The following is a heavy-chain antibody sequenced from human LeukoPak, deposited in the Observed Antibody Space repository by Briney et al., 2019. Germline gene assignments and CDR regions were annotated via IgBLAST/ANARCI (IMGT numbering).Heavy chain of an antibody. V-gene: IGHV4-59*01. CDR2: IYYSGST. CDR1: GGSISSYY. D-gene: IGHD6-13*01. CDR3: ARVGSWYYFDY. Sequence: SETLSLTRTVSGGSISSYYWSWIRQPPGKGLEWIGYIYYSGSTNYNPSLKSRVTISVDTSKNQFSLKLTSVTAADTAVYYCARVGSWYYFDYWGQGTLVTVSS. J-gene: IGHJ4*02.